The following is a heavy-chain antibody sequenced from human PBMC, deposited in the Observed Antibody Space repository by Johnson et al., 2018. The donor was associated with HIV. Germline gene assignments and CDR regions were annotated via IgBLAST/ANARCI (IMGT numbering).Heavy chain of an antibody. V-gene: IGHV3-23*04. D-gene: IGHD6-13*01. CDR3: AKIMGLNSESNTIPSYRSSWYVAFDI. CDR1: GFTFSSSA. J-gene: IGHJ3*02. Sequence: VQLVESGGGLVQPGGALRLSCAASGFTFSSSAMSWVRQAPGNGLDWGSSISGRGGNKYFTDSVKGRFTISRDKSKKPLYLQMNSLRAEDTAVYYCAKIMGLNSESNTIPSYRSSWYVAFDIWGQGTMVTVSS. CDR2: ISGRGGNK.